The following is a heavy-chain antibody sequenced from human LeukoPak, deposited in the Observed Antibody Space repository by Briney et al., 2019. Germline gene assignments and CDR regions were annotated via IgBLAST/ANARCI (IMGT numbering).Heavy chain of an antibody. CDR1: GFTFSSYA. CDR2: ISDSGGST. V-gene: IGHV3-23*01. D-gene: IGHD3-3*01. Sequence: GGSLRLSCAASGFTFSSYAMSWIRQAPGKGLEWVSTISDSGGSTYYADSVKGRFTISRDNSKNTLYLQMNSLRAEDTAVYYCAKANSITIFGVISPVDYWGQGTLVTVSS. CDR3: AKANSITIFGVISPVDY. J-gene: IGHJ4*02.